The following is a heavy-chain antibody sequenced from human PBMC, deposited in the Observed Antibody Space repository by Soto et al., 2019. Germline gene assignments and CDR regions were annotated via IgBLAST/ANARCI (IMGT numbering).Heavy chain of an antibody. D-gene: IGHD3-3*01. Sequence: QVQLVQSGAEVKKPGASVKVSCKASGYTFTSYDINWVRQATGQGLEWMGWMNPNSGNTGHAQKFQGRVTMTRNTSISTADMERVSLRAGDTAVYYCARRRAGGILGVVINHLRFDPWGQGTRVTVSS. CDR1: GYTFTSYD. V-gene: IGHV1-8*01. J-gene: IGHJ5*02. CDR3: ARRRAGGILGVVINHLRFDP. CDR2: MNPNSGNT.